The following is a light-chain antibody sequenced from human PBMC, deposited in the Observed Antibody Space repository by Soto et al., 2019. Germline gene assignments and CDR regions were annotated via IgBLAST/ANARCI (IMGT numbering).Light chain of an antibody. J-gene: IGLJ2*01. CDR2: TNN. CDR3: AAWDDSLSGHVV. V-gene: IGLV1-47*02. CDR1: SSNIGSHY. Sequence: QAVVTQPPSASGTPGQRVTISCSGSSSNIGSHYVYWYQQLPGTAPKLLVHTNNQRPSGVPDRFSGSKSGTSASLAISGLRSDDEADYYCAAWDDSLSGHVVFGGGTKLTVL.